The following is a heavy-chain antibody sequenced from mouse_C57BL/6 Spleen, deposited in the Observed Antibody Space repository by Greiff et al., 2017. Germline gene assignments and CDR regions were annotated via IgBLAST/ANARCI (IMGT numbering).Heavy chain of an antibody. D-gene: IGHD1-1*01. CDR1: GFNIKDYY. J-gene: IGHJ1*03. CDR2: IDPEDGDT. V-gene: IGHV14-1*01. CDR3: TTRDYGSSPYWYFDV. Sequence: EVKLQESGAELVRPGASVKLSCTASGFNIKDYYMHWVKQRPEQGLEWIGRIDPEDGDTEYAPKFQGKATMTADTSSNTAYLQLSSLTSEDTAVYYCTTRDYGSSPYWYFDVWGTGTTVTVSS.